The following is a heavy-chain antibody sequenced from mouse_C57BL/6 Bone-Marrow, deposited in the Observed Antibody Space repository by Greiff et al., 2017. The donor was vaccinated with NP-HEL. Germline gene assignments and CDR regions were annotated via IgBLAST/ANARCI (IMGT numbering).Heavy chain of an antibody. CDR1: GFTFSDFY. J-gene: IGHJ1*03. V-gene: IGHV7-1*01. CDR2: SRNKANDYTT. Sequence: EVQLVESGGGLVQSGRSLRLSCATSGFTFSDFYMEWVRQAPGKGLEWIAASRNKANDYTTEYSASVKGRFIVSRDTSQSILYLQMNALRAEDTAIYYCERDALDWNFDVWGTGTTITVSA. CDR3: ERDALDWNFDV.